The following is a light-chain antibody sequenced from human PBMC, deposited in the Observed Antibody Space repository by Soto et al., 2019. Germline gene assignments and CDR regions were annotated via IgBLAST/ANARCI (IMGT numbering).Light chain of an antibody. CDR2: EVT. Sequence: QSALTQPASVSGSPGQSITISCTGTNSDIGAYDYVSWYQQHPGKAPKLMIYEVTDRPSGVSPRFSASKSANTASLTISGLPTEDEAIYYCSSYATSRSVVFGGGTKVTVL. V-gene: IGLV2-14*01. CDR1: NSDIGAYDY. J-gene: IGLJ2*01. CDR3: SSYATSRSVV.